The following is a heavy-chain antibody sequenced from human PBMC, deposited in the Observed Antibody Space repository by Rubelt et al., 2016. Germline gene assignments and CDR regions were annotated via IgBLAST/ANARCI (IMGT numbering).Heavy chain of an antibody. J-gene: IGHJ4*02. CDR2: TNHSGST. D-gene: IGHD6-19*01. CDR3: ARVKSSSGWYYFDY. V-gene: IGHV4-34*01. Sequence: GKGLEWIGETNHSGSTNYNPSLKSRVTISVDTSKNQCSLKLSSVTAADTAVYYCARVKSSSGWYYFDYWGQGTLVTVSS.